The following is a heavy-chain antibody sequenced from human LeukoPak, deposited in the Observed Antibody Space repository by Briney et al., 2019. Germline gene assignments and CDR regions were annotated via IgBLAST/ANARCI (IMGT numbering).Heavy chain of an antibody. CDR2: ISSTGSLI. J-gene: IGHJ4*02. V-gene: IGHV3-48*03. CDR3: AKMSGIGWHFDL. Sequence: GGSLRLSCTASGFTFSNSEMNWVRQAPGKGLDWVSFISSTGSLIYYADSVKGRFTISRDSAKNSLYLQMDSLGVEDTAVYYGAKMSGIGWHFDLWGQGTLVTISS. D-gene: IGHD1-26*01. CDR1: GFTFSNSE.